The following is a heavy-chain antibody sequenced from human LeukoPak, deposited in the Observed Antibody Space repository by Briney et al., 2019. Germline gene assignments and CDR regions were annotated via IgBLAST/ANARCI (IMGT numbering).Heavy chain of an antibody. CDR1: GFTFSSYA. Sequence: GGSLRLSCAASGFTFSSYAMHWVRQAPGKGLEWVAVISYDGSNKYYADPVKGRFTISRDNSKNTLYLQMNSLRAEDTAVYYCARDNIVVVPAAANWFDPWGQGTLVTVSS. CDR2: ISYDGSNK. CDR3: ARDNIVVVPAAANWFDP. V-gene: IGHV3-30-3*01. D-gene: IGHD2-2*01. J-gene: IGHJ5*02.